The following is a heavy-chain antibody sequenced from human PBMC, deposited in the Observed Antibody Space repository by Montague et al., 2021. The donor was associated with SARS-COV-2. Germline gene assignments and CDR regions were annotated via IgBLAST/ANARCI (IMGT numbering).Heavy chain of an antibody. CDR3: ARGNIVVVPAAICCDYYCGMDV. V-gene: IGHV3-21*01. D-gene: IGHD2-2*02. CDR2: ISSSSSYI. J-gene: IGHJ6*02. Sequence: SLRLSCSASGFTFSSYSMNWVRQAPGKGLEWVSSISSSSSYIYYXDSVKGRFTISRDNAKNSLYLQMNSLRAEDTAVYYCARGNIVVVPAAICCDYYCGMDVWGQGTTVTVSS. CDR1: GFTFSSYS.